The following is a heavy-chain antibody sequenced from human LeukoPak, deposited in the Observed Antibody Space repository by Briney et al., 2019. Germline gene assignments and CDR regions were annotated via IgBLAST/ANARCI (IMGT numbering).Heavy chain of an antibody. Sequence: SVKVSCKASGGTFSSYAISWVRQAPGQGLEWMGGIIPIFGTANYAQKFQGRVTITADKSTSTAYMELSSLRSEDTAVYYCARSRYSSSWYNWFDPWGQGTLVTVSS. CDR3: ARSRYSSSWYNWFDP. CDR2: IIPIFGTA. J-gene: IGHJ5*02. D-gene: IGHD6-13*01. CDR1: GGTFSSYA. V-gene: IGHV1-69*06.